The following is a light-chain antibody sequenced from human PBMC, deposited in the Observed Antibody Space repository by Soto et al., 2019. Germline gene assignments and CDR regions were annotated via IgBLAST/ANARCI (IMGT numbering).Light chain of an antibody. Sequence: QSVLTQPPSVSAAPGQKVTILCSGDSSNIGSSFVSWYQQVPGTAPKLLIYDNDKRHSEIPDRFSASKSGASASLDITGLQTGDEADYHCAAWDTRLSAVLFSGGTKLTVL. CDR3: AAWDTRLSAVL. CDR2: DND. CDR1: SSNIGSSF. V-gene: IGLV1-51*01. J-gene: IGLJ2*01.